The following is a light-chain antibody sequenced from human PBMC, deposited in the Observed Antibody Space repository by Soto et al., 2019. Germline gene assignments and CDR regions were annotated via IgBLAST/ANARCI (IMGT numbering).Light chain of an antibody. CDR2: GAS. Sequence: EIMMTQSPVTLSVSPGERATLSCRASQSVNSNLAWYQQKPGQAPRPLIYGASTRATGIPASFIGNGSGTEFTLTASSLQPEGFAVYYCQQYGTSPSTFGPGTKVDIK. J-gene: IGKJ3*01. CDR3: QQYGTSPST. CDR1: QSVNSN. V-gene: IGKV3-15*01.